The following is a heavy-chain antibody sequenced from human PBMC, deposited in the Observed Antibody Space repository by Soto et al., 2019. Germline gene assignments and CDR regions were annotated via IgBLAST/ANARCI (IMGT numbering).Heavy chain of an antibody. CDR2: TIPALGKT. CDR3: ARGPFRPSAMDV. CDR1: GDKFKKNV. J-gene: IGHJ6*02. Sequence: SVKVSCKTSGDKFKKNVFTWVRQAPGQGLEWMGGTIPALGKTHYIEKFQGRVTIAVDDATRTVYMEVRDLTSEDTAIYYCARGPFRPSAMDVWGQGTTVTVSS. D-gene: IGHD3-10*01. V-gene: IGHV1-69*10.